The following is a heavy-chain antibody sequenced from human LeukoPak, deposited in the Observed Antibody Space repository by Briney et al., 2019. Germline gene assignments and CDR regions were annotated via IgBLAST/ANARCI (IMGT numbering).Heavy chain of an antibody. V-gene: IGHV3-33*01. Sequence: GGSLRLSCAASGFTFSSYGMHWVRQAPGKGLEWVAVIWYDGSNKYYADSVKGRFTISRDNSKNTLHLQMNSLRAEDTAVYHCARGFCSTSCYTLYYYYGMDVWGQGTTVTVSS. CDR1: GFTFSSYG. D-gene: IGHD2-2*02. CDR3: ARGFCSTSCYTLYYYYGMDV. CDR2: IWYDGSNK. J-gene: IGHJ6*02.